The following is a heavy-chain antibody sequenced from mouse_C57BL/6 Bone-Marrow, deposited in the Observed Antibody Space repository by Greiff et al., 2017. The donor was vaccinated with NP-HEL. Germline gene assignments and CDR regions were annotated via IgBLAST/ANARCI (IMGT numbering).Heavy chain of an antibody. D-gene: IGHD2-3*01. CDR1: GYAFSSSW. CDR3: ARNDGYPWFAY. V-gene: IGHV1-82*01. CDR2: IYPGDGDT. J-gene: IGHJ3*01. Sequence: VKLQESGPELVKPGASVKISCKASGYAFSSSWMNWVKQRPGKGLEWIGRIYPGDGDTNYNGKFKGKATLTADKSSSTAYMQLSSLTSEDSAVYFCARNDGYPWFAYWGQGTLVTVSA.